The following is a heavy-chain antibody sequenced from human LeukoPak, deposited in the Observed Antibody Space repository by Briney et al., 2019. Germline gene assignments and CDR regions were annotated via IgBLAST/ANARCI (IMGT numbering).Heavy chain of an antibody. D-gene: IGHD3-10*01. V-gene: IGHV3-23*01. CDR1: GFTFNAHA. CDR2: ISGDVRDT. CDR3: AKDGYYSSANHFARLHFDL. Sequence: PGGSLRLSCEAPGFTFNAHAMNWVRQAPGKGLEWVSVISGDVRDTNYANPVKGRFTISRDNSKNAVFLQMDSLRVEDTAMYYCAKDGYYSSANHFARLHFDLWGRGTLVTVSS. J-gene: IGHJ2*01.